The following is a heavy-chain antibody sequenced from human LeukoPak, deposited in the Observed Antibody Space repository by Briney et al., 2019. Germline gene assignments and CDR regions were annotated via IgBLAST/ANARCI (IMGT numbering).Heavy chain of an antibody. CDR3: TTDSLTEQWLAEIDY. CDR1: GFIFRDYG. CDR2: IWYDGSDE. Sequence: GGSLRLSCAASGFIFRDYGIHWVRQAPGKGLEWVATIWYDGSDEFYADSVKGRFTISRDNHKNTLYLQMNNLRAEDTGVYYCTTDSLTEQWLAEIDYWGQGTLVTVSS. J-gene: IGHJ4*02. V-gene: IGHV3-33*01. D-gene: IGHD6-19*01.